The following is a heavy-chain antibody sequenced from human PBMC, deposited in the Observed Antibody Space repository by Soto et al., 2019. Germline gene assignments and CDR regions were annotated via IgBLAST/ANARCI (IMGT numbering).Heavy chain of an antibody. CDR1: ADSINTIRNY. V-gene: IGHV4-39*07. CDR3: TRLNYFDTSGYHYFFED. Sequence: SETLPLTSNVSADSINTIRNYWGRIRQPPGKGLEWIGHIYYSGTTYYNQSLKSRVTISADTSKNQFSLNLRSVTAADTAVYYCTRLNYFDTSGYHYFFEDRGQGVLVTV. CDR2: IYYSGTT. J-gene: IGHJ4*02. D-gene: IGHD3-22*01.